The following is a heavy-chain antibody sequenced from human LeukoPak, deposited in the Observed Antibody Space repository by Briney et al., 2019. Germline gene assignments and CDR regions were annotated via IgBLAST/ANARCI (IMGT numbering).Heavy chain of an antibody. CDR1: GYTFSSYS. V-gene: IGHV3-48*01. J-gene: IGHJ4*02. Sequence: GGSLRLSCAGSGYTFSSYSMNWVRQAPGKGLEWLSYISNTGNVIYYADTVNGRFTVSRDNAKNSLYLQMNSLRVEDTAVYYCATKNPGDNWGQGTLVTVSS. D-gene: IGHD7-27*01. CDR2: ISNTGNVI. CDR3: ATKNPGDN.